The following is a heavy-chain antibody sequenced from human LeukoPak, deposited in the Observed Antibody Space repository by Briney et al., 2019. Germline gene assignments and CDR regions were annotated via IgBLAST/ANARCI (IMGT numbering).Heavy chain of an antibody. CDR1: GYSISSGYY. Sequence: PSETLSLTCTVSGYSISSGYYWGWIRQPPGKGLEWIGSIYHSGGSYYNPSLNSRVTISVDTSKNQFSLKLSSVTAADTAVYYCARAYCSSTSCPYHHWGQGTLITVSS. V-gene: IGHV4-38-2*02. CDR3: ARAYCSSTSCPYHH. CDR2: IYHSGGS. J-gene: IGHJ5*02. D-gene: IGHD2-2*01.